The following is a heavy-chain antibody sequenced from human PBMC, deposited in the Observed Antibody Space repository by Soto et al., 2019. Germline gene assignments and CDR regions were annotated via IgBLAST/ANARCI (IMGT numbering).Heavy chain of an antibody. Sequence: GASVKVSCKASGYTFTSYYMHWVRQAPGQGLEWMGIINPSGGSTSYAQKFQGRVTMTRDTSTSTVYMELSSLRSEDTAVYYCARDRSSSWYPFFYYYGMDVWGQGTTVTVSS. CDR1: GYTFTSYY. J-gene: IGHJ6*02. CDR3: ARDRSSSWYPFFYYYGMDV. V-gene: IGHV1-46*01. D-gene: IGHD6-13*01. CDR2: INPSGGST.